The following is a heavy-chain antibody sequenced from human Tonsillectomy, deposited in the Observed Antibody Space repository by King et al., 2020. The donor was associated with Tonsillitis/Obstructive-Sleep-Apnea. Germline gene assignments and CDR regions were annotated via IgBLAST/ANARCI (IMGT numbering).Heavy chain of an antibody. CDR3: ARRGMTTVSTDVFDL. J-gene: IGHJ3*01. CDR2: IYPGDSNT. CDR1: GYSFTNYW. V-gene: IGHV5-51*01. Sequence: VQLVESGAEVKKPGESLKISCKGSGYSFTNYWIAWVRQMPGKGLEWMGIIYPGDSNTRYSPSFQGQVTISADKSISTAYLQWSSLKASDSAMYYCARRGMTTVSTDVFDLWPQGPMVTV. D-gene: IGHD4-17*01.